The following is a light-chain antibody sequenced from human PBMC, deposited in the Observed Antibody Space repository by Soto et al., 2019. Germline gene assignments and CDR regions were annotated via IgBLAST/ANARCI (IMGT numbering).Light chain of an antibody. Sequence: DIQMTQSPSSLSASVGDRVTITCRASQSISSYLNWYQQKPGKAPKLLIYAASSLQSGVPSRFSGSGSGTDFTLTISSLQPEDFATYYCHKSDSLPFGPGPKVD. V-gene: IGKV1-39*01. CDR2: AAS. CDR1: QSISSY. J-gene: IGKJ3*01. CDR3: HKSDSLP.